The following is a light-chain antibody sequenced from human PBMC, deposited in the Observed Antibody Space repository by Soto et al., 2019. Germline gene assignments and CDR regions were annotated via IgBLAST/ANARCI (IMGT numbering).Light chain of an antibody. J-gene: IGKJ2*02. CDR2: GAS. Sequence: ENVLTQSPGTLSLSPGERATLSCRASQSVSSDYLAWYQQKPGQAPRLLIYGASSRVTGIPARFSGSGSGTDFTLTINRLEPEDFAVYYCQQYGGSPRTFGQGTKLEIK. CDR1: QSVSSDY. V-gene: IGKV3-20*01. CDR3: QQYGGSPRT.